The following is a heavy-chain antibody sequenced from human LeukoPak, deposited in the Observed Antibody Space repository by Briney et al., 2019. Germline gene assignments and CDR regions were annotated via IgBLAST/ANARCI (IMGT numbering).Heavy chain of an antibody. D-gene: IGHD3-10*01. CDR1: AFTFISYN. CDR2: ISSSRSYI. Sequence: GGSLRLSCAASAFTFISYNMNWVRQAPGKGLEWVSSISSSRSYIYYADSVKGRFTISRDNAKNSLYLQTNSLRAEDTAVYYCATDIIRGVMDYWGQGSLVTVSS. CDR3: ATDIIRGVMDY. V-gene: IGHV3-21*01. J-gene: IGHJ4*02.